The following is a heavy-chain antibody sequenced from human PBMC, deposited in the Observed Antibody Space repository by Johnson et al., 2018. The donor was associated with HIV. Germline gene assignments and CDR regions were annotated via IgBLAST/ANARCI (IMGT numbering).Heavy chain of an antibody. D-gene: IGHD6-13*01. J-gene: IGHJ3*02. Sequence: VQLVESGGGVVRPGGSLRLSCEASGFSFDDYDMAWVRQGPGKGLEWVSGIKRKTDGGTTDYAAPVKGRFTISRDDSKNTLYLQMNSLKTEDTAVYYCTTDLAAVGGGAFDIWGQGTMVTVSS. V-gene: IGHV3-15*01. CDR1: GFSFDDYD. CDR2: IKRKTDGGTT. CDR3: TTDLAAVGGGAFDI.